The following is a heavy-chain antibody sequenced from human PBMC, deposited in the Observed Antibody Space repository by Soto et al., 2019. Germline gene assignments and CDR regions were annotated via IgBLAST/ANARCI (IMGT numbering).Heavy chain of an antibody. CDR2: TYHSGNP. D-gene: IGHD2-15*01. V-gene: IGHV2-70*18. CDR3: AREDTAFDY. Sequence: TLSLTCGVSGDTISTGGYSWAWVRQPPGKALEWIGHTYHSGNPYNSTSLKTRLTISKDTSKNQVVLTMTNMDPVDTATYYCAREDTAFDYWGQGTLVTVSS. CDR1: GDTISTGGYS. J-gene: IGHJ4*02.